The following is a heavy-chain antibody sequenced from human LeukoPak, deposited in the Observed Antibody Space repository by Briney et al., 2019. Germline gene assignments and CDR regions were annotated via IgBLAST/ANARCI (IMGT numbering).Heavy chain of an antibody. CDR1: GFTFSSHD. V-gene: IGHV3-48*03. D-gene: IGHD6-13*01. J-gene: IGHJ4*02. CDR2: ITTSSDDT. CDR3: VRDMTARSWHAFDC. Sequence: GGSLRLSCAASGFTFSSHDMDWVRQAPGKGLEWISHITTSSDDTHYADSVKGRFIISRGNVKDSLFLQMNGLRAEDTAVYYCVRDMTARSWHAFDCWGRGTLVTVSS.